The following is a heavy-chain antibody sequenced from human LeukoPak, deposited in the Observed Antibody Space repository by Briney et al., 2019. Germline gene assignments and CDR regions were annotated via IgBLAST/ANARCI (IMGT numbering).Heavy chain of an antibody. CDR1: GFTFSSYA. Sequence: PGGSLRLSCAASGFTFSSYAMHWVRQAPGKGLEWVAVISYDGSNKYYADSVKGRFTISIDKAKNTLYLQMTSLSAEDTAVYYCARDGPWVVVPAAEYYYYYGMDVWGQGTTVTVSS. CDR3: ARDGPWVVVPAAEYYYYYGMDV. D-gene: IGHD2-2*01. CDR2: ISYDGSNK. V-gene: IGHV3-30-3*01. J-gene: IGHJ6*02.